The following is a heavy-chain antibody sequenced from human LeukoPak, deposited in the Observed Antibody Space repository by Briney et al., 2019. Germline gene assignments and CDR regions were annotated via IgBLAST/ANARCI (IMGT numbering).Heavy chain of an antibody. V-gene: IGHV3-33*01. CDR1: GFTFSSYG. CDR2: IWYDGSNK. J-gene: IGHJ4*02. D-gene: IGHD6-13*01. CDR3: ARDRAAADRDY. Sequence: GGSLRLSCAASGFTFSSYGMHWVRQAPGKGLEWVAVIWYDGSNKFYADSVKGRFTISRDTSKNTLYLQMNSLRAEDTAVYYCARDRAAADRDYWGQGTLVTVSS.